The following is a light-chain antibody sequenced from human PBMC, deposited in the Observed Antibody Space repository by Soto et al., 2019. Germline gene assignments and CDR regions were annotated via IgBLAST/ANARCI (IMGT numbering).Light chain of an antibody. CDR3: HQYHSLPLT. Sequence: EIVMTQSPATLSVSPGERATLSCRASQSVSSNLAWYQQKPGQAPRLLIYGASTRATGIPARFSGSGSGTEFTLTISSLQSEDFATYYCHQYHSLPLTFGGGTKVEIK. V-gene: IGKV3-15*01. J-gene: IGKJ4*01. CDR1: QSVSSN. CDR2: GAS.